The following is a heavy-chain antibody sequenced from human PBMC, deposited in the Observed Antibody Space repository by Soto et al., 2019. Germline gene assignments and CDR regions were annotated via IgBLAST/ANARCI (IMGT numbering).Heavy chain of an antibody. CDR1: GYTFINYG. CDR2: INPDNGNT. D-gene: IGHD1-26*01. Sequence: QVQLVQSGPEVKKPGASVKVSCKTSGYTFINYGISWVRQAPGQGLEWMGWINPDNGNTNFAQRLQGRVTITADRSTRTAYMELRSLRFDDTAMYYCARVGGAVVTADYWGQGTLVTVSS. CDR3: ARVGGAVVTADY. J-gene: IGHJ4*02. V-gene: IGHV1-18*01.